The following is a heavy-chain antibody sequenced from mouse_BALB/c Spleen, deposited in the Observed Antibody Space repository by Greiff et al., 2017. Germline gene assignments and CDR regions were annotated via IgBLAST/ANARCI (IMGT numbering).Heavy chain of an antibody. V-gene: IGHV5-4*02. CDR1: GFTFSDYY. Sequence: EVKLVESGGGLVKPGGSLKLSCAASGFTFSDYYMYWVRQTPEKRLEWVATISDGGSYTYYPDSVKGRFTISRDNAKNNLYLQMSSLKSEDTAMYYCARGDDYDGVAMDYWGQGTSVTVSS. CDR2: ISDGGSYT. CDR3: ARGDDYDGVAMDY. D-gene: IGHD2-4*01. J-gene: IGHJ4*01.